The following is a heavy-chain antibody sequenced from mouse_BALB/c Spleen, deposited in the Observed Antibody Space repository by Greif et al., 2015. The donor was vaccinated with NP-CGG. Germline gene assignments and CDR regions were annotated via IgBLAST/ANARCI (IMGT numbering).Heavy chain of an antibody. V-gene: IGHV1-80*01. J-gene: IGHJ1*01. CDR1: GYAFSSYW. Sequence: VQLQQSGSELVRPGSSVKISCKASGYAFSSYWMNWVTQRPGQGLEWIGQIYPGDGATNYTGKFKGKATLTADKSSSTAYMQLSSLTSEDSAVYFWAREDYGTRYFDVWGAGTTVTVSS. D-gene: IGHD1-1*01. CDR3: AREDYGTRYFDV. CDR2: IYPGDGAT.